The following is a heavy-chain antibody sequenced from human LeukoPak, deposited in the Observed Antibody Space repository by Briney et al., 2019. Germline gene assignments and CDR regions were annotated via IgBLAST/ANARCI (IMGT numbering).Heavy chain of an antibody. CDR1: GGSISSGDYY. Sequence: TSSETLSLTCTVSGGSISSGDYYWSWIRQPPGKGLEWIGYIYYSGSTYYNPSLKSRVTISVDTSKNQFSLKLSSVTAADTAVYYCARDLPDPYGDYVGAFDIWGQGTMVTVSS. V-gene: IGHV4-30-4*02. CDR3: ARDLPDPYGDYVGAFDI. D-gene: IGHD4-17*01. CDR2: IYYSGST. J-gene: IGHJ3*02.